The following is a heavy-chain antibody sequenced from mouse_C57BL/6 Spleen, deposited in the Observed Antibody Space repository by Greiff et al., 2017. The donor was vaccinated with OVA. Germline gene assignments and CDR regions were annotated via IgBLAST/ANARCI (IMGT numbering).Heavy chain of an antibody. CDR2: IYWDDDK. Sequence: QVTLKESGPGILQSSQTLSLTCSFSGFSLSPSGMGVSWIRQPSGKGLEWLAHIYWDDDKRYNPSLKSRLTISKDTSRNQVFLKITSVDTADTATYYCARSPSITTVVATGYFDYWGQGTTLTVSS. J-gene: IGHJ2*01. D-gene: IGHD1-1*01. V-gene: IGHV8-12*01. CDR1: GFSLSPSGMG. CDR3: ARSPSITTVVATGYFDY.